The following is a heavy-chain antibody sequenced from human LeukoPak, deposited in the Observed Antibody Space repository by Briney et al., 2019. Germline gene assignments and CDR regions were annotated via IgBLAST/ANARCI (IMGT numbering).Heavy chain of an antibody. D-gene: IGHD2-15*01. CDR1: GFTFSDHW. CDR3: ARSACSTCAFDI. CDR2: INQHGSET. Sequence: GGSLRLSCAASGFTFSDHWMTWVRQAPGKGLEWVANINQHGSETNYVDSVKGRFSISRDNAKNSVFLQVTSLRVEDTALYFCARSACSTCAFDIWGQGTMVTVSS. J-gene: IGHJ3*02. V-gene: IGHV3-7*01.